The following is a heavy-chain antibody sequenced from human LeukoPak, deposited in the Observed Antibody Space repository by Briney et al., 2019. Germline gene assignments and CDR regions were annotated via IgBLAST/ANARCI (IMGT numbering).Heavy chain of an antibody. J-gene: IGHJ5*02. Sequence: GSLRLSCAASGFTFSSYAMSWIRQPPGKGLEWIGEINHSGSTNYSPSLKSRVTISVDTSKNQFSLKLSSVTAADTAVYYCARGLNHRGIDPWGQGTLVTVSS. CDR2: INHSGST. CDR3: ARGLNHRGIDP. CDR1: GFTFSSYA. V-gene: IGHV4-34*01.